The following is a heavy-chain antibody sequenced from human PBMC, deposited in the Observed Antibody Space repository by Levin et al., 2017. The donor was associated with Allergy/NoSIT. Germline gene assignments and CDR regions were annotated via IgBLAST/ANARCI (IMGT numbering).Heavy chain of an antibody. D-gene: IGHD2/OR15-2a*01. CDR3: ARQSDDFLFDY. J-gene: IGHJ4*02. CDR2: IWYDGSNK. CDR1: GFTFSSYG. Sequence: PGGSLRLSCAASGFTFSSYGMHWVRQAPGKGLEWVAVIWYDGSNKYYADSVKGRFTISRDNSKNTLYLQMNSLRAEDTAVYYCARQSDDFLFDYWGQGTLVTVSS. V-gene: IGHV3-33*01.